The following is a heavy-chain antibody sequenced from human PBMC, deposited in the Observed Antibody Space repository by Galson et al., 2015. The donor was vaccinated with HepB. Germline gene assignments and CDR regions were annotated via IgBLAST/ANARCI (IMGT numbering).Heavy chain of an antibody. V-gene: IGHV6-1*01. Sequence: CAISGDSVSSSDTTWNWIRQSPSGGLEWLGRTYYRSRWSIDYAVSVKSRLIINSDTSKNQFSLQLNSVTPDDTAVYYCARRVMSAHSFDIWDQGTMVTVSS. CDR2: TYYRSRWSI. CDR3: ARRVMSAHSFDI. J-gene: IGHJ3*02. CDR1: GDSVSSSDTT. D-gene: IGHD2-8*01.